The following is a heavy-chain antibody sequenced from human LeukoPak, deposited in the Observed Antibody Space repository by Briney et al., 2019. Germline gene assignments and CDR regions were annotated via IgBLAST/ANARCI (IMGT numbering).Heavy chain of an antibody. CDR3: AKEYSSGGYAIDY. J-gene: IGHJ4*02. D-gene: IGHD6-19*01. CDR1: GFTFDDYA. V-gene: IGHV3-9*01. CDR2: ITWNSGGV. Sequence: PGGSLRLSCAASGFTFDDYAMHWVRQAPGKGLEWVSAITWNSGGVAYADSVKGRFTISRDNAKTSLYLQMNNLGTEDTALYYCAKEYSSGGYAIDYWGQGTLVTVSS.